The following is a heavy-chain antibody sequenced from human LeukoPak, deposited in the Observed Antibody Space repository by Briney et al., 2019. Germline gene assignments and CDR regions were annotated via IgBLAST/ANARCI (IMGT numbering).Heavy chain of an antibody. CDR1: GFTFFRYG. Sequence: GGSLRLSCAASGFTFFRYGMSWVRQAPGKGLEWVSAISGSGGSTYYADSVKGRFTISRDNSKDTLYLQMNSLRAEDTAVYYCAKARIVVVVAAFDFDYWGQGTLVTVSS. CDR2: ISGSGGST. D-gene: IGHD2-15*01. CDR3: AKARIVVVVAAFDFDY. V-gene: IGHV3-23*01. J-gene: IGHJ4*02.